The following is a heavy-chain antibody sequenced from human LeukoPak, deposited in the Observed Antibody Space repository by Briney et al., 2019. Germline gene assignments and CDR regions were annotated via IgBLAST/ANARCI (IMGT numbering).Heavy chain of an antibody. CDR2: IYYSAST. J-gene: IGHJ6*02. CDR3: ARHFGYSYCGMDV. Sequence: SETLSLSCTASGGSNSSSSYYWGWIRQPPGKGLEWIGSIYYSASTYYNPSLKSRVTISVDTSKNQFSLKLSSVTAADTAVYYCARHFGYSYCGMDVWGQGTTVAVSS. CDR1: GGSNSSSSYY. D-gene: IGHD3-3*01. V-gene: IGHV4-39*01.